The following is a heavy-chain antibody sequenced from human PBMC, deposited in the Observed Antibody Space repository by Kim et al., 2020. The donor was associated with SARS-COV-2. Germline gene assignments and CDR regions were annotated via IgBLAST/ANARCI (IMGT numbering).Heavy chain of an antibody. CDR1: GFTFSSYG. CDR3: AKALLRYCSSTSCYTALDY. Sequence: GGSLRLSCAASGFTFSSYGMHWVRQAPGKGLEWVAVISYDGSNKYYADSVKGRFTISRDNSKNTLYLQMNSLRAEDTAVYYCAKALLRYCSSTSCYTALDYWGQGTLVTVSS. J-gene: IGHJ4*02. CDR2: ISYDGSNK. V-gene: IGHV3-30*18. D-gene: IGHD2-2*02.